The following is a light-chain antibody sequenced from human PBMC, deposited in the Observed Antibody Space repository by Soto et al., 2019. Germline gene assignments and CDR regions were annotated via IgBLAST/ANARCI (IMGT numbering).Light chain of an antibody. CDR3: SSFTTSPTNV. Sequence: QSVLTQPASVSGSPGQSIAMSCTGTSSDVGTHNFVSWYQQHPGKAPKLIIYDVSNRPSGVSDRFFGSKSGNTASLTISGLQAEDEADYYCSSFTTSPTNVFGTGTKVTV. J-gene: IGLJ1*01. V-gene: IGLV2-14*03. CDR1: SSDVGTHNF. CDR2: DVS.